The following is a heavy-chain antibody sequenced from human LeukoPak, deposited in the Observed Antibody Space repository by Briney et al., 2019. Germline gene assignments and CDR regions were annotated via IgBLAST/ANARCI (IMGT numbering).Heavy chain of an antibody. J-gene: IGHJ4*02. D-gene: IGHD3-10*01. CDR2: ISSSSSYI. CDR3: ATWLYYYGSGSFRYYFDY. Sequence: GGSLRLSCAASGFTVSSNYMSWVRQAPGKGLEWVSSISSSSSYIYYADSVKGRFTISRDNAKNSLYLQMNSLRAEDTAVYYCATWLYYYGSGSFRYYFDYWGQGTLVTVSS. V-gene: IGHV3-21*04. CDR1: GFTVSSNY.